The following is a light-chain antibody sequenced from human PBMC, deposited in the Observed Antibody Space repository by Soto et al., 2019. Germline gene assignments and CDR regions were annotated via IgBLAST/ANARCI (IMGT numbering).Light chain of an antibody. J-gene: IGKJ4*01. CDR2: GAS. CDR3: QQYNNWPLS. V-gene: IGKV3-15*01. Sequence: EIVMTQSPATLSVSPGERATLSCSASQSVSSNLAWYQQKPGQAPRLLIYGASTRATGIPARFSGSGSGTEFTLTISSLQSEDLTVYYCQQYNNWPLSVGGGTKVEIK. CDR1: QSVSSN.